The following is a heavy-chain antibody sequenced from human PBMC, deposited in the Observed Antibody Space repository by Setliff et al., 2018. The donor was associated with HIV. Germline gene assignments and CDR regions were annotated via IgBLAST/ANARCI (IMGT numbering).Heavy chain of an antibody. D-gene: IGHD6-6*01. CDR2: IYYSGTT. J-gene: IGHJ6*03. V-gene: IGHV4-61*01. CDR1: GDSVSSASYY. CDR3: ASEAWTSYRSSSGYYYYYMDV. Sequence: PSETRSLTCTVSGDSVSSASYYWSWIRQPPGKGLEWIGYIYYSGTTKYNPSLKSRVTISVDTSKNQFSLKLSSVTAADTAVYYCASEAWTSYRSSSGYYYYYMDVWGKGTTVTVSS.